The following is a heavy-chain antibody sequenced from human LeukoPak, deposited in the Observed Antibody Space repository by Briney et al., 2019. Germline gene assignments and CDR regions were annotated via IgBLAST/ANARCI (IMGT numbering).Heavy chain of an antibody. J-gene: IGHJ4*02. CDR1: ALTFSDYS. V-gene: IGHV3-48*01. CDR3: ARGPKTSFDD. Sequence: GGSLRLSCAASALTFSDYSMNWVRQAPGKGLEWISYISSNGSTIYYAASVKGRFTISRDSAKNSLYLQMNGLRAEDTAIYYCARGPKTSFDDWGQGTLVTVSS. CDR2: ISSNGSTI.